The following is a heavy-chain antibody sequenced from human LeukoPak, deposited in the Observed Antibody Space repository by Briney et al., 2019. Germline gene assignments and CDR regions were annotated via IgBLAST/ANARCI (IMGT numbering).Heavy chain of an antibody. CDR1: GYTFTSYG. CDR2: ISAYNGNT. J-gene: IGHJ4*02. D-gene: IGHD3-10*01. Sequence: GASVKVSSKASGYTFTSYGISWVRQAPGQGLEWMGWISAYNGNTNYAQKFQGRVTITRDTSASTAYMELSSLRSEDTAVYYCARLGGSGSYYSFDYWGQGTLVTVSS. CDR3: ARLGGSGSYYSFDY. V-gene: IGHV1-18*01.